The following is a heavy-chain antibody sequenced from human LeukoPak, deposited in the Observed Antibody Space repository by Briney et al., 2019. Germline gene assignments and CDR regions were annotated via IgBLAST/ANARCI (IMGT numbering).Heavy chain of an antibody. D-gene: IGHD3-22*01. CDR1: GFTFSSYA. CDR3: AKDIPHYYDSSGSFAFDI. J-gene: IGHJ3*02. Sequence: GGTLRLSCAASGFTFSSYAMNWVRQAPGKGLEWVSAISGSGGRTNYADSVKGRFTVSRDSSKNTLYLQMNSLRAEDTAVYYCAKDIPHYYDSSGSFAFDIWGQGTMVTVSS. CDR2: ISGSGGRT. V-gene: IGHV3-23*01.